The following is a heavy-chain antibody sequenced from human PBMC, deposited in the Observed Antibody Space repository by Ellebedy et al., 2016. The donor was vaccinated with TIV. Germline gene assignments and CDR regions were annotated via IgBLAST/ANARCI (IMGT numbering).Heavy chain of an antibody. CDR3: ARGPAGYNRANRANDRKTNNWFDP. D-gene: IGHD5-12*01. CDR2: IYYSGRT. J-gene: IGHJ5*02. CDR1: GGSISSSGYY. V-gene: IGHV4-31*03. Sequence: SETLSLTCTVSGGSISSSGYYWNWIRQHPGKGLEWIGYIYYSGRTSYNPSLKSRVTISVDTSKNQFSLKLSSVTAADTAVYYCARGPAGYNRANRANDRKTNNWFDPWGQGALVTVSS.